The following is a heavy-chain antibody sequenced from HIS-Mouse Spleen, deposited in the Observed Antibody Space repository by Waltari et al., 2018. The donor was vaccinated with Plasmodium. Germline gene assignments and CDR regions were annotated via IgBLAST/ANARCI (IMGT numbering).Heavy chain of an antibody. J-gene: IGHJ4*02. CDR3: ARGLRSERYFDY. V-gene: IGHV4-34*01. Sequence: QVQLQQWGAGLLKPSETLSLTCPVYGGSFSGYYWGWIRQPPGKGLEWIGEINHSGSTNYNPSLKSRVTISVDTSKNQFSLKLSSVTAADTAVYYCARGLRSERYFDYWGQGTLVTVSS. CDR2: INHSGST. CDR1: GGSFSGYY.